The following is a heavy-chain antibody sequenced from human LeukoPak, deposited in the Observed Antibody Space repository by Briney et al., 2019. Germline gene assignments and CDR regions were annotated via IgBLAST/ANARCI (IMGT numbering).Heavy chain of an antibody. J-gene: IGHJ4*02. CDR1: GYTSTSYA. V-gene: IGHV7-4-1*02. CDR2: INTNTGNP. D-gene: IGHD5-12*01. Sequence: ASVKVSCKASGYTSTSYAMNWVRQAPGQGLEWMGWINTNTGNPTYAQGFTGRFVFSLDTSVSTAYLQISSLKAEDTAVYYCARDLVVATIWALDYWGQGTLDTVSS. CDR3: ARDLVVATIWALDY.